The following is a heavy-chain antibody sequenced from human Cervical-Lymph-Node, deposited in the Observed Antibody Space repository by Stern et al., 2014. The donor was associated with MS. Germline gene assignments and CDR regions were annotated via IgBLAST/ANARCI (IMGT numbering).Heavy chain of an antibody. D-gene: IGHD6-19*01. J-gene: IGHJ6*02. CDR2: INPGGGST. Sequence: QMQLVQSGAEVKKPGASVKVSCKASGYTFTSYYMHWVRKAPGQGFEWMGIINPGGGSTNHAQKFQGRVTMTRDTSTTTVYMELSSLRSEDTAVYYCAREVAGHRLGMMDVWGQGTTVTVSS. CDR3: AREVAGHRLGMMDV. CDR1: GYTFTSYY. V-gene: IGHV1-46*01.